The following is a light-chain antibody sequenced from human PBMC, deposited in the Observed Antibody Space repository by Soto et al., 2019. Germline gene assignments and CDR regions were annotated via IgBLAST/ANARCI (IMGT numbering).Light chain of an antibody. CDR2: GNS. V-gene: IGLV1-40*01. CDR1: SSNIGAGYD. J-gene: IGLJ3*02. CDR3: QSYDSSLSAWRV. Sequence: QSVLTRPPSVSGAPGQRVTISCTGSSSNIGAGYDVHWYQQLPGTAPKLLIYGNSNRPSGVPDRFSGSKSGTSASLAITGLQAEDEADYYCQSYDSSLSAWRVFGGGTKLTVL.